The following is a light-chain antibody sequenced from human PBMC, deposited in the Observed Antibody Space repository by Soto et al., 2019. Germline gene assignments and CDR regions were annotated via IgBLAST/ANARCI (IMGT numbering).Light chain of an antibody. CDR1: QPISDW. V-gene: IGKV1-5*03. CDR2: KAS. Sequence: DIQMTQSPSTLPASVGDRVTITCRASQPISDWLAWYQQKPGKVPKLLIYKASSLESGVPSRFSDRGSGTEFSLTTSSLQPDDFATYYCQQYHLYWTSGQGTKVDIK. CDR3: QQYHLYWT. J-gene: IGKJ1*01.